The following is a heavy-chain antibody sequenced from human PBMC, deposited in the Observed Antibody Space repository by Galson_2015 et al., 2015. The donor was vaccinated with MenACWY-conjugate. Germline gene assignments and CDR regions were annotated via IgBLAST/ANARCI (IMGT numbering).Heavy chain of an antibody. CDR3: ARYCSSTSCYAWFDP. J-gene: IGHJ5*02. CDR2: IYYSGST. Sequence: ETLSLTCTVSGGSISSSSYYWGWIRQPPGKGLEWIGSIYYSGSTYYNPSLKSRVTIAVDTSKNQFSLKLSSVTAADTAVYYCARYCSSTSCYAWFDPWGQGTLVTVSS. CDR1: GGSISSSSYY. V-gene: IGHV4-39*01. D-gene: IGHD2-2*01.